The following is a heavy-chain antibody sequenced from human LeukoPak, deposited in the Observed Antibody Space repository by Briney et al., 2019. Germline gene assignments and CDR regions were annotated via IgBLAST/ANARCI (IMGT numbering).Heavy chain of an antibody. CDR2: INTNTGNP. D-gene: IGHD3-10*01. CDR3: ARGPLWFAPAWFDP. CDR1: GYTFTSYA. J-gene: IGHJ5*02. Sequence: ASVKVSCKASGYTFTSYAMNWVRQAPGQGLEWMGWINTNTGNPTYAQGFTGRFVFSLGTSVSTAYLQISSLKAEDTAVYYCARGPLWFAPAWFDPWGQGTLVTVSS. V-gene: IGHV7-4-1*02.